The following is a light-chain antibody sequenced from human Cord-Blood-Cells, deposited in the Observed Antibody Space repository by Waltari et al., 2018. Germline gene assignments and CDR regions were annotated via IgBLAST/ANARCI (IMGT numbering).Light chain of an antibody. CDR2: GAS. CDR1: QSISSW. CDR3: QQYGSSRT. V-gene: IGKV3-20*01. J-gene: IGKJ1*01. Sequence: TQSPSTLSASVGDRGTITCRASQSISSWLAWYQQKPGQAPRLLIYGASSRATGIPDRFSGSGSGTDFTLTISRLEPEDFAVYYCQQYGSSRTFGQGTKVEIK.